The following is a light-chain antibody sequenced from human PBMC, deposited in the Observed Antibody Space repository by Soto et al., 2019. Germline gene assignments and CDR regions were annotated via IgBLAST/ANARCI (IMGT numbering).Light chain of an antibody. V-gene: IGKV1-17*01. Sequence: DIQMTQSPSSLSASVGDRVTITFRASQGIRNDLVWYQQKPGKAPKRLIYDASSLQSGVPSRFSGSGSGTEFTLTISSLQPEDFATYFCLQHNTYIGTWTFGQGTKVDI. CDR2: DAS. CDR3: LQHNTYIGTWT. J-gene: IGKJ1*01. CDR1: QGIRND.